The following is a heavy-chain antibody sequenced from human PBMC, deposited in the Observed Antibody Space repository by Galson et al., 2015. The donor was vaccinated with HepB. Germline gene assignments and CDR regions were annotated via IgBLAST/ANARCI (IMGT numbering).Heavy chain of an antibody. D-gene: IGHD3-22*01. J-gene: IGHJ4*02. CDR1: GFTFSSYA. V-gene: IGHV3-30-3*01. CDR2: ISYDGSNR. CDR3: ARVHNYYDSREGSDY. Sequence: SLRLSCAASGFTFSSYAMHWVRQAPGKGLEWVAVISYDGSNRYYADSVKGRFTISRDNSKNTLYLQMNSLRAEDTAVYYCARVHNYYDSREGSDYWGQGTLVTVSS.